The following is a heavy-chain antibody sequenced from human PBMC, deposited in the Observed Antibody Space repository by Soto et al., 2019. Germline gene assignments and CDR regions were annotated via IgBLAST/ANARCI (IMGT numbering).Heavy chain of an antibody. CDR3: ARSYYYDSSGYDLDWFDP. V-gene: IGHV4-4*07. CDR1: GGSISSYY. J-gene: IGHJ5*01. Sequence: SETLSLTCTVSGGSISSYYWSWIRQPAGKGLEWIGRIYTSGSTNYNPSLKSRVTMSVDTSKNQFSLKLSSVTAADTAVYYCARSYYYDSSGYDLDWFDPWGQGTLVTVSS. D-gene: IGHD3-22*01. CDR2: IYTSGST.